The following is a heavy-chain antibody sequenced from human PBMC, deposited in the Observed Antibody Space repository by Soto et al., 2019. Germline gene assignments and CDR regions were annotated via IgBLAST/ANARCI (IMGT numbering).Heavy chain of an antibody. V-gene: IGHV4-30-4*01. J-gene: IGHJ4*02. D-gene: IGHD6-19*01. CDR3: ASPGYSSGWAFDN. CDR1: GGSISSGHYY. CDR2: IYYRGST. Sequence: QVQLQESGPGLVKPSQTLSLTCTVSGGSISSGHYYWSWIGQPPGKGLEWIGYIYYRGSTYYHPSLKCRVTISGDTSKNQFSLKLSSVTAADTAVYYCASPGYSSGWAFDNWGQGTLVTVSS.